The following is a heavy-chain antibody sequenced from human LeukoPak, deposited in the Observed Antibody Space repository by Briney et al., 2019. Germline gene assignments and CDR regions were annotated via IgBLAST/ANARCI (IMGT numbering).Heavy chain of an antibody. CDR3: ARDRGYDFWSGYYLPYGMDV. J-gene: IGHJ6*02. CDR2: ISSSSYI. V-gene: IGHV3-21*01. CDR1: GFTFSSYS. Sequence: GGSLRLSCAASGFTFSSYSMNWVRQASGKGLEWVSSISSSSYIYYADSVKGRFTISRDNAKNSLYLQMNSLRAEDTAVYYCARDRGYDFWSGYYLPYGMDVWSQGTTVTVSS. D-gene: IGHD3-3*01.